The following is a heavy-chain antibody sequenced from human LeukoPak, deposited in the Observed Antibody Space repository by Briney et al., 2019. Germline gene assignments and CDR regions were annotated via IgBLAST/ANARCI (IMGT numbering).Heavy chain of an antibody. D-gene: IGHD3-3*01. CDR3: ARSPSTIGWNWGYYFDY. V-gene: IGHV4-4*07. Sequence: SDTLSLTCTVSGASISDYYWSWIRKSAGKGLEWIGRISTTGSTYYNPSFQSRVTMSADPSKTLFFLRLRSVTAADTAVYYCARSPSTIGWNWGYYFDYWGQGSLVTVSS. J-gene: IGHJ4*02. CDR1: GASISDYY. CDR2: ISTTGST.